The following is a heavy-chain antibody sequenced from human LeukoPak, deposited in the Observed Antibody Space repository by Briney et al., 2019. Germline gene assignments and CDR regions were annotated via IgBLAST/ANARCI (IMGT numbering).Heavy chain of an antibody. CDR2: ISGSGGST. Sequence: PGGSLRLSCAASGFTFSSYGMSWVRQAPGKGLEWVSAISGSGGSTYYADSVKGRFTISRDNAKNSLYLQMNSLRAEDTAVYYCAREWKYHPFDPWGQGTLVTVSS. D-gene: IGHD1-1*01. J-gene: IGHJ5*02. CDR3: AREWKYHPFDP. CDR1: GFTFSSYG. V-gene: IGHV3-23*01.